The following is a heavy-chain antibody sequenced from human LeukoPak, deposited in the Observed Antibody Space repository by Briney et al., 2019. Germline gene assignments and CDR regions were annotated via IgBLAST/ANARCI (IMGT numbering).Heavy chain of an antibody. CDR1: GFTFSTYS. V-gene: IGHV3-9*03. CDR3: AKQGREPHDAFDI. Sequence: PGGSLRLSCAASGFTFSTYSMNWVRQAPGKGLGWVSGISWNSGSIGYADSVKDRFTISRDNAKNSLYLQMNSLRAEDMALYYCAKQGREPHDAFDIWGQGTMVTVSS. J-gene: IGHJ3*02. CDR2: ISWNSGSI. D-gene: IGHD5-24*01.